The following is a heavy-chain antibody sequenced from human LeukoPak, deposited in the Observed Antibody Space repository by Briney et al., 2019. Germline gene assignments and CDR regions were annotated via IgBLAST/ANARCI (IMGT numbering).Heavy chain of an antibody. Sequence: ASVKVSCKVSGYTLTELSMHLVRQAPGKGLEWVGGFDPEDGETIYAQKFQGRVTMTEDTSTDTAYMELSSLRSEDTAVYYCATSLRFLEWLFHWGQGTLVTVSS. CDR2: FDPEDGET. CDR3: ATSLRFLEWLFH. V-gene: IGHV1-24*01. D-gene: IGHD3-3*01. CDR1: GYTLTELS. J-gene: IGHJ4*02.